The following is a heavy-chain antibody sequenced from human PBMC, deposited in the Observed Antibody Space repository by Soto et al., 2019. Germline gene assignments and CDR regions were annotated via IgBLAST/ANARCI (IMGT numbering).Heavy chain of an antibody. Sequence: SLRLSCAASGFTFSSYSMNWVRQAPGKGLEWVSSISSSSSYIYYADSVKGRFTISRDNAKNSLYLQMNSLRAEDTAVYYCARDPHPSDIVVVPAAIFYYYGMDVWGQGTTVTVSS. CDR1: GFTFSSYS. D-gene: IGHD2-2*02. CDR2: ISSSSSYI. J-gene: IGHJ6*02. V-gene: IGHV3-21*01. CDR3: ARDPHPSDIVVVPAAIFYYYGMDV.